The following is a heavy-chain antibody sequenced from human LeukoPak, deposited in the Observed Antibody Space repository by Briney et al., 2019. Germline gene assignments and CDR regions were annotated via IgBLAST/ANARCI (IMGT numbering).Heavy chain of an antibody. J-gene: IGHJ4*02. V-gene: IGHV3-23*01. CDR1: GFTFSSYA. D-gene: IGHD2-2*01. CDR2: ISGSGGST. Sequence: PGGSLRLSCAASGFTFSSYAMSWVRQAPGKGLEWVSAISGSGGSTYYADSVKGRFTISRDNSKNTLYLQMNSLRAEDTAVYYCATREEYQLLPFDYWGQGTLVTVSS. CDR3: ATREEYQLLPFDY.